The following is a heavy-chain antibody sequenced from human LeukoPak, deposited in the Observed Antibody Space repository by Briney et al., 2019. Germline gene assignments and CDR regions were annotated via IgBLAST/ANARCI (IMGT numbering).Heavy chain of an antibody. V-gene: IGHV3-30*02. D-gene: IGHD3-10*01. CDR1: GFTFSNYG. CDR2: IRYDGSNK. Sequence: GGSLRLSCAASGFTFSNYGMHWVRQAPGKGLEWVTFIRYDGSNKYYADSVKGRFTISRDNSKNTLYLQMNSLRAEDTAVYYCARDWIDYYDAFDIWGQGTVVTVSS. CDR3: ARDWIDYYDAFDI. J-gene: IGHJ3*02.